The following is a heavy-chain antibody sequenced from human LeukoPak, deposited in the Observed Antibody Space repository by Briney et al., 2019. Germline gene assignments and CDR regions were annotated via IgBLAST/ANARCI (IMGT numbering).Heavy chain of an antibody. CDR1: GFTFSSYS. J-gene: IGHJ4*02. D-gene: IGHD3-10*01. Sequence: GGSLRLSCAASGFTFSSYSMNWVRQAPGKGLEWVSTISGSSVTTYYADSVKGRFTISRDNSKNTLYLQMNSLRAEDTAVYYCAKLDYYGNYWGQGTLVTVSP. CDR2: ISGSSVTT. CDR3: AKLDYYGNY. V-gene: IGHV3-23*01.